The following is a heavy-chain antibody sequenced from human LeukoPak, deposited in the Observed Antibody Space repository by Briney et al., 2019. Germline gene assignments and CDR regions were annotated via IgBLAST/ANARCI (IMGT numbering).Heavy chain of an antibody. V-gene: IGHV3-23*01. CDR3: AKDIPPAVWDGYSQ. D-gene: IGHD5-24*01. Sequence: GGSLRLSCAASGFTLSSYAISWVRQAPGKGLEWVSAISGSGGSTYYADSVKGRFTISRDNSKNTLYLQMNSLRAEDTAVYYCAKDIPPAVWDGYSQWGQGTLVTVSS. CDR1: GFTLSSYA. CDR2: ISGSGGST. J-gene: IGHJ4*02.